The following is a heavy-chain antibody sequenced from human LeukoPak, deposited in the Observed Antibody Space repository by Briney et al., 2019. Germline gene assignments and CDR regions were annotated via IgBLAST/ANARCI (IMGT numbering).Heavy chain of an antibody. CDR3: AKEARSGFYYFDS. J-gene: IGHJ4*02. D-gene: IGHD6-19*01. CDR2: ISWNSGSI. V-gene: IGHV3-9*01. CDR1: GFTFDDYA. Sequence: GGSLRLSCAASGFTFDDYAMHWVRQAPGKGLEWVSGISWNSGSIGYADSVKGRFTISRDNAKNTLYLQMNGLRAEDTAVYYCAKEARSGFYYFDSWGQGTLVTVSS.